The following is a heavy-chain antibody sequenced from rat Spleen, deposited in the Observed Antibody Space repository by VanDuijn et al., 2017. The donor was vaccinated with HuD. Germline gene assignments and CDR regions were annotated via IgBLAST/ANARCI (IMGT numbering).Heavy chain of an antibody. J-gene: IGHJ2*01. Sequence: QVQLKESGPGLVQPSQTLSLTCTVSGFSLTSYTVSWVRQPPGKGLEWIAAITSGGSTYYNSALKSRLSISRDTSKSQVFLKMNSLQTEDTAMYFCARLVDYWGQGVMVTVSS. CDR3: ARLVDY. CDR2: ITSGGST. CDR1: GFSLTSYT. V-gene: IGHV2-6*01.